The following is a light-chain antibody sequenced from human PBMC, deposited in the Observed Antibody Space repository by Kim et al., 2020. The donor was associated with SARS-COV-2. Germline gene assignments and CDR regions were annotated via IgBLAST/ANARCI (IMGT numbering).Light chain of an antibody. Sequence: QAGLTQPPSVSKDLRQTATLTCTGNSNNVGNQGAAWLQQHQGHPPKLLSYRNNSRPSGISGRFSASRSGNTASLTITGLQPEDEADYYCSAWDTSLSAWLFGGGTQLTVL. CDR1: SNNVGNQG. J-gene: IGLJ2*01. CDR3: SAWDTSLSAWL. CDR2: RNN. V-gene: IGLV10-54*04.